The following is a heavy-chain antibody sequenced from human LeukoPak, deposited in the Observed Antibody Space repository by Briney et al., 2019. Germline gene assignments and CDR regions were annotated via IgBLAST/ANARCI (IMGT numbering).Heavy chain of an antibody. CDR3: ATRYYYDGSGYRPYPDV. D-gene: IGHD3-22*01. V-gene: IGHV4-39*01. CDR2: IYYSGST. CDR1: GGSISSSSYY. J-gene: IGHJ6*04. Sequence: PSETLSLTYSVSGGSISSSSYYWGWIRQPPGKGLEWIGSIYYSGSTYYNPSLKSRVTISVDTSKNQLSLKLSSVTAADTAVCYCATRYYYDGSGYRPYPDVWGKGTTVTISS.